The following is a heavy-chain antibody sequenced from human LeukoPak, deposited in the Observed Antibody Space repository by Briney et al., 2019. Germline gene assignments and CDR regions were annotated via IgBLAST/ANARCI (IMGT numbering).Heavy chain of an antibody. D-gene: IGHD3-22*01. Sequence: GSSVKVSCKASGGTFSSYAISWVRQAPGQGLEWMGRIIPILGIANYAQKFQGRVTITADKSTSTAYMELSSLRSEDTAVYYCARVRYYYDSSGPDYWGQGTTVTVSS. CDR1: GGTFSSYA. CDR2: IIPILGIA. CDR3: ARVRYYYDSSGPDY. J-gene: IGHJ4*03. V-gene: IGHV1-69*04.